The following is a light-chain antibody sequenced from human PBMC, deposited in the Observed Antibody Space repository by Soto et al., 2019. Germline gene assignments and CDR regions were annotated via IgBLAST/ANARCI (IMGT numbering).Light chain of an antibody. CDR1: SSDVGTYDF. CDR3: CLYAVTFYV. CDR2: DVS. J-gene: IGLJ1*01. Sequence: QSVLTQPRSVSGSPGQSVTISCTGTSSDVGTYDFVSWYQQHPGKAPRLMIFDVSERPSGGPDRFSGSKSGNTASLTISGLQAEDEADYYCCLYAVTFYVFGTGTKGTAL. V-gene: IGLV2-11*01.